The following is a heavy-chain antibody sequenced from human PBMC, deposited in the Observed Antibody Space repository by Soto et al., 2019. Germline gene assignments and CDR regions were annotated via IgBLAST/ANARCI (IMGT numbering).Heavy chain of an antibody. CDR3: VRLGYSTARVTWFDP. V-gene: IGHV4-34*01. Sequence: SETLSLTCAVYGGSFSGYYWSWIRQPPGKGLEWIGEINHSGSTNYNPSLKSRLTISVDTSQNQFSLRLTSVTAAETAVYYCVRLGYSTARVTWFDPWGQGISVTVSS. D-gene: IGHD2-8*02. CDR1: GGSFSGYY. J-gene: IGHJ5*02. CDR2: INHSGST.